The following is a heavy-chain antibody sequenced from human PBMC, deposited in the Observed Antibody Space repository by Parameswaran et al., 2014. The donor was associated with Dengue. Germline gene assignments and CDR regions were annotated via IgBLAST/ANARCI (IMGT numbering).Heavy chain of an antibody. CDR2: INPNSGGT. CDR3: ARLPRRVNYCSGGSCYYDY. Sequence: WVRQAPGQGLEWMGWINPNSGGTNYAQKFQGRVTMTRDTSISTAYMELSRLRSDDTAVYYCARLPRRVNYCSGGSCYYDYWGQGTLVTVSS. J-gene: IGHJ4*02. D-gene: IGHD2-15*01. V-gene: IGHV1-2*02.